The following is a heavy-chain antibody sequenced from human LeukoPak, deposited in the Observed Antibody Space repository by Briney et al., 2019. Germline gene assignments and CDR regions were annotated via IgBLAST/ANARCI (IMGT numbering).Heavy chain of an antibody. J-gene: IGHJ6*03. Sequence: QPGGSLRLSCAASGFTFSNYAMTWVRQAPGKGLEWVSAISGSGDKTYYGDSVKGRFTISRDNSKNTLYLQVNSLRAEDTAVYYCAKGNYYYYMDVWGKGTTVTVSS. CDR3: AKGNYYYYMDV. CDR2: ISGSGDKT. CDR1: GFTFSNYA. V-gene: IGHV3-23*01.